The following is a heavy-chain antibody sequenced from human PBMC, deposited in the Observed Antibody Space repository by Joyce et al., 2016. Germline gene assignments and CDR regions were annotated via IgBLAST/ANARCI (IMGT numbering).Heavy chain of an antibody. CDR3: ARDLSGGWSLDY. V-gene: IGHV1-46*01. J-gene: IGHJ4*02. CDR1: GYPFTNHH. Sequence: QVQLVQSGAGVKEPGASVRVSCKASGYPFTNHHMHWVRQAPGQGLEWMGISNPRGDGTRNAQKFQGRVTMTRDTSTSIDYMELSSLRSEDTAVYYCARDLSGGWSLDYWGQGTLVTVSS. CDR2: SNPRGDGT. D-gene: IGHD6-19*01.